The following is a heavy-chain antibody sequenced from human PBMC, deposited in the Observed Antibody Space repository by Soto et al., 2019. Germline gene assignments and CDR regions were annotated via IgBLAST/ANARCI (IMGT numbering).Heavy chain of an antibody. Sequence: GGSLRLSCAASGFTFTRYSMNWVRQAPGKGLGWVSSISSTTHYIYYADSMRGRFTISRDNAKNAVYLEMNSLRAEDTAVYYCARESEDLTSNFDYWGQGTLVTVSS. J-gene: IGHJ4*02. CDR2: ISSTTHYI. CDR1: GFTFTRYS. V-gene: IGHV3-21*06. CDR3: ARESEDLTSNFDY.